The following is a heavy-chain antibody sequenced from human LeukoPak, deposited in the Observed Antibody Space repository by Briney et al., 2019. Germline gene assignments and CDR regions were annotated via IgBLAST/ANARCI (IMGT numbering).Heavy chain of an antibody. D-gene: IGHD4-23*01. CDR3: VKGGGNVRRYFEY. CDR1: GFTFSSYA. J-gene: IGHJ4*02. V-gene: IGHV3-23*01. CDR2: ISGSGGST. Sequence: GGSLRLSCAASGFTFSSYAMSWVRQAPGKGLEWVSAISGSGGSTYYADSVKGRFTISRDNSKNTLYLQMNSLRAEDTAVYYCVKGGGNVRRYFEYWGQGTLVTVSS.